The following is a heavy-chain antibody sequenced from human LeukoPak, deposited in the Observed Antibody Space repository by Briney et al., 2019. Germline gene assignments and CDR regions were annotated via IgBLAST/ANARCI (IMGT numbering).Heavy chain of an antibody. D-gene: IGHD5-18*01. CDR3: ARSGYSYGNSFDY. CDR1: GVSISGYY. Sequence: LETLSLTCTVSGVSISGYYWSWIRQPAGKGLEWIGRIYISRGTNYNPSLTSRVIMSVDTSKNQFSLKLSSVTAADTAVYYCARSGYSYGNSFDYWGQGTLVTVSS. V-gene: IGHV4-4*07. CDR2: IYISRGT. J-gene: IGHJ4*02.